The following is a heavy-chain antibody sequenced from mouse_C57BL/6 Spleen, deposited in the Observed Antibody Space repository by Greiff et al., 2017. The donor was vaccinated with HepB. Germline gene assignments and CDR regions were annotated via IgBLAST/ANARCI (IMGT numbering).Heavy chain of an antibody. CDR1: GYTFTSYW. CDR2: IDPSDSYT. V-gene: IGHV1-69*01. J-gene: IGHJ1*03. CDR3: ARGIITTVVATDWYFDV. Sequence: QVQLQQPGAELVMPGASVKLSCKASGYTFTSYWMHWVKQRPGQGLEWIGEIDPSDSYTNYNQKFKGKSTLTVDKSSSTAYMQLSSLTSEDSAVYYCARGIITTVVATDWYFDVWGTGTTVTVSS. D-gene: IGHD1-1*01.